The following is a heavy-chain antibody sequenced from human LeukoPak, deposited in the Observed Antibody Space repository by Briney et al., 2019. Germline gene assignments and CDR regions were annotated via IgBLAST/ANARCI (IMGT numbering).Heavy chain of an antibody. CDR2: ITGNGGNT. J-gene: IGHJ4*02. Sequence: GGSLRLSCAASGFTFSSYAMIWVRQAPGKGLEWVSVITGNGGNTYYADSVKGRFTISRDNSKNTLYLQVNSLRAEDTAVYYCAKRHDVSGPTGYFDYWGQGTLVTVSS. V-gene: IGHV3-23*01. CDR3: AKRHDVSGPTGYFDY. CDR1: GFTFSSYA. D-gene: IGHD3-22*01.